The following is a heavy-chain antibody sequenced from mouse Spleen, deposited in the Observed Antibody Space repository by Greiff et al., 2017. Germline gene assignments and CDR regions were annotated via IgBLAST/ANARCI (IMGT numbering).Heavy chain of an antibody. CDR2: ISDGGSYT. V-gene: IGHV5-4*02. CDR1: GFTFSDYY. J-gene: IGHJ4*01. D-gene: IGHD2-4*01. CDR3: ARASYDYDGYYAMDY. Sequence: EVQLVESGGGLVKPGGSLKLSCAASGFTFSDYYMYWVRQTPEKRLEWVATISDGGSYTYYPDSVKGRFTISRDNAKNNLYLQMSSLKSEDTAMYYCARASYDYDGYYAMDYWGQGTSVTVSS.